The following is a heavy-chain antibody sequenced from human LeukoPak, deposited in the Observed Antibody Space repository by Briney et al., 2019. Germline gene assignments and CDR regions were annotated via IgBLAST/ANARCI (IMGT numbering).Heavy chain of an antibody. CDR2: ISGSGGST. CDR3: AKVSRAVVDNYFDY. D-gene: IGHD2-2*01. J-gene: IGHJ4*02. V-gene: IGHV3-23*01. CDR1: GFTFSSYA. Sequence: GGPLRLSCVASGFTFSSYAMTWVPRAPGKGWEGGSAISGSGGSTYYADSVKGRFTISRDISKNTLYLQMNSLRAEDTAVYYCAKVSRAVVDNYFDYWGQGTLVTVSS.